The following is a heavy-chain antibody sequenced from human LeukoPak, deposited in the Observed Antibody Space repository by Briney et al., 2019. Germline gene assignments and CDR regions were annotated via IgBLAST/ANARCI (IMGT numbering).Heavy chain of an antibody. CDR3: ARTYGGTYYTDS. CDR1: GGSVSSSSYY. V-gene: IGHV4-39*01. D-gene: IGHD1-26*01. J-gene: IGHJ4*02. Sequence: SETLSLTCTVSGGSVSSSSYYWGWIRQSPGKGLEWIGNIHYSGSTDYNPSLKSRVTISGDTSKNQFSLKLISLTAADTAVYYCARTYGGTYYTDSWGQGTLVTVSS. CDR2: IHYSGST.